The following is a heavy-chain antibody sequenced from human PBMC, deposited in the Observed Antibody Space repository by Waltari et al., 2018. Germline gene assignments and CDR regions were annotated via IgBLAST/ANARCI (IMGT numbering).Heavy chain of an antibody. CDR2: ISSSGSTI. V-gene: IGHV3-48*03. J-gene: IGHJ5*02. CDR3: ARGQRWLQLPGDWFDP. Sequence: EVQLVESGGGLVQPGGSLRLYCAASGFTFSSYEMNWVRQAPGKGLEWVSYISSSGSTIYYADSVKGRFTISRDNAKNSLYLQMNSLRAEDTAVYYCARGQRWLQLPGDWFDPWGQGTLVTVSS. D-gene: IGHD5-12*01. CDR1: GFTFSSYE.